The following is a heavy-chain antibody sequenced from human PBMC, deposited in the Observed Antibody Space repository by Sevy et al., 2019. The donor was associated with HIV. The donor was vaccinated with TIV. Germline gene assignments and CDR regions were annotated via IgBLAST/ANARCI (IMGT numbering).Heavy chain of an antibody. Sequence: GGSLRLSCAASGFTVSNNYMNWVRQAPGKGLEWVSLIYSGGTTHYADTVKGRFTISRDHSKNTLYLQMNSLRAEDTAIYYCARHPPGIAATGGGWGQGTLVTVSS. CDR3: ARHPPGIAATGGG. CDR2: IYSGGTT. J-gene: IGHJ4*02. D-gene: IGHD6-13*01. V-gene: IGHV3-53*01. CDR1: GFTVSNNY.